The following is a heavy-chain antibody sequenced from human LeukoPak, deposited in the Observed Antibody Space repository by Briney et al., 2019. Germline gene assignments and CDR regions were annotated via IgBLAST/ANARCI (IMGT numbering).Heavy chain of an antibody. J-gene: IGHJ4*02. Sequence: SETLSLTCAVYGGSFSGYYWSWIRQPPGKGLEWIGEINHSGSTYYNPSLKSRVTISVDTSKNQFSLKLNSVTAADTAVYYCARGGPPFSFDYWGQGTLVTVSS. CDR3: ARGGPPFSFDY. CDR1: GGSFSGYY. CDR2: INHSGST. V-gene: IGHV4-34*01.